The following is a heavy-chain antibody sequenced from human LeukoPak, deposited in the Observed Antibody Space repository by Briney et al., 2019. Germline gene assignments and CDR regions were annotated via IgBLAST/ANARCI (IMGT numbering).Heavy chain of an antibody. V-gene: IGHV1-2*02. CDR1: GYTFTGYY. CDR3: ARVPSGSGYYHDAFDI. Sequence: ASVKVSCKASGYTFTGYYMHWVRQAPGQGLEWMGWINRNSGGTNYGRVTMTRDTSISTAYMELSRLRSDDTAVYYCARVPSGSGYYHDAFDIWGQGTMVTVSS. D-gene: IGHD3-22*01. J-gene: IGHJ3*02. CDR2: INRNSGGT.